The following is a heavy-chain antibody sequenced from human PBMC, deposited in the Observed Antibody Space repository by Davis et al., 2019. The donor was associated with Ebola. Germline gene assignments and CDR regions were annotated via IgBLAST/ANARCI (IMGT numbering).Heavy chain of an antibody. J-gene: IGHJ6*02. V-gene: IGHV3-7*01. D-gene: IGHD3-3*02. CDR1: GFTFRTYW. CDR3: TRMALNYYYSGMDV. CDR2: INEGGSDR. Sequence: PGGSLRLSCAASGFTFRTYWMSWVRQAPGKGLEWVALINEGGSDRHYVDSVKGRFTISRDNAKNSLYLRMNGLRAEDTGVYYCTRMALNYYYSGMDVWGQGTTVTVSS.